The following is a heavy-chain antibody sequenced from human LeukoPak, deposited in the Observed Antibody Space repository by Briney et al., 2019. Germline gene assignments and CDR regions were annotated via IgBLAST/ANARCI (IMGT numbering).Heavy chain of an antibody. CDR3: ALGVVALDAFDI. CDR1: GFTFDDYA. D-gene: IGHD2-15*01. Sequence: GGSLRLSCAASGFTFDDYAMHWVRQAPGKGLEWVSGISWNSGSIGYADSVKGRFTISRDNAKNSLYLQMNSLRAEDTALYYCALGVVALDAFDIWGQGTMVTVSS. J-gene: IGHJ3*02. V-gene: IGHV3-9*01. CDR2: ISWNSGSI.